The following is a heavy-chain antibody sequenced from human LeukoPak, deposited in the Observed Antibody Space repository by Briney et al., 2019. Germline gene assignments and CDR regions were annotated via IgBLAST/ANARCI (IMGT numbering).Heavy chain of an antibody. CDR3: ARRHYYYDRSGFYYYFDT. CDR2: IQPGNPEI. V-gene: IGHV5-51*01. J-gene: IGHJ4*02. D-gene: IGHD3-22*01. Sequence: GESLKISCKASEYSFTSYWIGWVRQMPGKGLEWVGNIQPGNPEIRYSPSFQGQVTLSADKSISTAYLQWSSLKASDTAMYYCARRHYYYDRSGFYYYFDTWGQGTQDTVTS. CDR1: EYSFTSYW.